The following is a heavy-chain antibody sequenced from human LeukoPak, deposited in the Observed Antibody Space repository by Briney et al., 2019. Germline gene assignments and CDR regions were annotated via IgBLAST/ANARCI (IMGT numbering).Heavy chain of an antibody. CDR1: GGSFSGYY. D-gene: IGHD4-17*01. Sequence: SETLSLTCAVYGGSFSGYYWSWIRQPPGKGLEWIGEINHSGSTNYNPSLKSQVTISVDTSKNQFSLKLSSVTAADTAVYYCARVGQTVIYFDYWGQGTLVTVSS. CDR3: ARVGQTVIYFDY. J-gene: IGHJ4*02. V-gene: IGHV4-34*01. CDR2: INHSGST.